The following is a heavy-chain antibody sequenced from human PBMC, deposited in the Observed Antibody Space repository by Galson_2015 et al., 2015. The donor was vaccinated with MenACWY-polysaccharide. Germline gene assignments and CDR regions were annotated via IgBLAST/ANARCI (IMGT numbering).Heavy chain of an antibody. CDR3: ARDVSESDDFWSGYYSLIWSWYFDL. CDR1: GFTFSSYS. D-gene: IGHD3-3*01. J-gene: IGHJ2*01. V-gene: IGHV3-48*02. Sequence: SLRLSCAASGFTFSSYSMNWVRQAPGKGLEWVSYISSSSGTIYYADSVKGRFTISRDNAKNSLYLQMNSLRDEDTAVYYCARDVSESDDFWSGYYSLIWSWYFDLWGRGTLVTVSS. CDR2: ISSSSGTI.